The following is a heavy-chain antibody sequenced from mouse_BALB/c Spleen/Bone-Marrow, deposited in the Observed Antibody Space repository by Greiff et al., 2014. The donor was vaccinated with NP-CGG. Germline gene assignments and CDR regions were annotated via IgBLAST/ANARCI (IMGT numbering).Heavy chain of an antibody. Sequence: VQFQQSGPELVKPGASVRISCKASGYTFTSFYIHWVRQRPGQGLEWIGWIYPGDFNTKYNEKFKGKATLTADKSSSTASMQLSSLTSEDSAVYFCARKSQRAYDSMIYWGQGTSVTVSS. CDR3: ARKSQRAYDSMIY. V-gene: IGHV1S56*01. CDR1: GYTFTSFY. CDR2: IYPGDFNT. J-gene: IGHJ4*01. D-gene: IGHD2-4*01.